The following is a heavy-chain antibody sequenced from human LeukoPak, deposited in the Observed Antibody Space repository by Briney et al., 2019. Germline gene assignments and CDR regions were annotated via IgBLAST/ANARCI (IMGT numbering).Heavy chain of an antibody. V-gene: IGHV4-59*08. CDR2: IYSSGST. CDR1: GGSISSYY. J-gene: IGHJ4*02. CDR3: ARHRSDGTYPLDY. Sequence: PSETLSLTCTVSGGSISSYYWSWIRQPPGKGLEGIGHIYSSGSTTYSPSLKSRVTMSVDTSKNQFSLKLTPVTAADTAVYYCARHRSDGTYPLDYWGQGALVTVSS. D-gene: IGHD1-26*01.